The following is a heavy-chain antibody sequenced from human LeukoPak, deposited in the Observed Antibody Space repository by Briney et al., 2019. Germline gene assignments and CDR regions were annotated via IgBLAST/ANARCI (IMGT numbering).Heavy chain of an antibody. CDR2: ISGSGGST. Sequence: PGGSLRLSCAASGFTFSSYAMSWVRQAPGKGLEWVSAISGSGGSTYYADSVKGRFTISRDNSKNTLYLQMNSLRSEDTAVYYCAKAAWGYDARPPQHWGQGTLVTVSS. V-gene: IGHV3-23*01. J-gene: IGHJ1*01. D-gene: IGHD7-27*01. CDR3: AKAAWGYDARPPQH. CDR1: GFTFSSYA.